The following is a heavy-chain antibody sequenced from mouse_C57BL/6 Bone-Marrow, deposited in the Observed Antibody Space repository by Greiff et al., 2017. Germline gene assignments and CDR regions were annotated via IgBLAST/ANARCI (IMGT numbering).Heavy chain of an antibody. CDR2: SRNKANDYTT. CDR3: ARDLYGTLDY. D-gene: IGHD2-1*01. CDR1: GFTFSDFY. V-gene: IGHV7-1*01. J-gene: IGHJ2*01. Sequence: EVKLVESGGGLVQSGRSLRLSCATSGFTFSDFYMEWVRQAPGKGLEWIAASRNKANDYTTEYSASVKGRFIVSRDTSQSILYLQMNALRAEDTAIYYCARDLYGTLDYWGQGTTLTVSS.